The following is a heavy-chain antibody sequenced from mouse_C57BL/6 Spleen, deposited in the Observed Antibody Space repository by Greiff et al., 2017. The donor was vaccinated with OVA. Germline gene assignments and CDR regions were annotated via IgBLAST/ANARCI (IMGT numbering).Heavy chain of an antibody. Sequence: QVQLQQSGPELVKPGASVKLSCKASGYTFTSYDINWVKQRPGQGLEWIGWIYPRDGSTKYNEKLKGKATLTVDTSTSTAYMELHRPTSEDSAVYFCARGTDYYGSSPWYFGVWGTGTTVTVSS. CDR3: ARGTDYYGSSPWYFGV. J-gene: IGHJ1*03. CDR2: IYPRDGST. CDR1: GYTFTSYD. D-gene: IGHD1-1*01. V-gene: IGHV1-85*01.